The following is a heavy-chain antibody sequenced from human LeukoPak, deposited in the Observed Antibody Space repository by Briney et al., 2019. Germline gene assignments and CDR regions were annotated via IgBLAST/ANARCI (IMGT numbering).Heavy chain of an antibody. V-gene: IGHV4-59*01. CDR1: GGSISSYY. CDR2: IYYGGST. Sequence: PSETLSLTCTVSGGSISSYYWSWIRQPPGKGLEWIGYIYYGGSTNYNPSLKSRVTISVDTSKNQFSLKLSSVTAADTAVYYCARAATVLRAFDIWGQGTMVTVSS. J-gene: IGHJ3*02. D-gene: IGHD2-8*02. CDR3: ARAATVLRAFDI.